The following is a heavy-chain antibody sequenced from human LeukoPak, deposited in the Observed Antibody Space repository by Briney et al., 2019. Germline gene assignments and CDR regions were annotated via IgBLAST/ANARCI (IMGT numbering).Heavy chain of an antibody. J-gene: IGHJ3*02. V-gene: IGHV3-48*03. CDR1: GFTFSSYE. CDR2: ISSSGSTI. Sequence: PGGSLRLSCAASGFTFSSYEMNWVRQAPGEGLEWVSYISSSGSTIYYADSVKGRFTISRDNAKNSLYLQMNSLRAEDTAVYYCARVGEELSHDAFDIWGQGTMVTVSS. CDR3: ARVGEELSHDAFDI. D-gene: IGHD3-10*01.